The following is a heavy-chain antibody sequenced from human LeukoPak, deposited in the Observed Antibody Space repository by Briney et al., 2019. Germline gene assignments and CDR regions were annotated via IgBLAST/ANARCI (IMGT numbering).Heavy chain of an antibody. CDR2: INSDGSST. V-gene: IGHV3-74*01. Sequence: PGGSLRLSCAASGFTFSSYWMHWVRQAPGKGLVWVSRINSDGSSTSYADSVKGRFTISRDNAKNTLYLQMNSLRAEDTAVYYCARVRLIAIFGVVTPGSNFDYWGQGTLVTVSS. CDR3: ARVRLIAIFGVVTPGSNFDY. D-gene: IGHD3-3*01. J-gene: IGHJ4*02. CDR1: GFTFSSYW.